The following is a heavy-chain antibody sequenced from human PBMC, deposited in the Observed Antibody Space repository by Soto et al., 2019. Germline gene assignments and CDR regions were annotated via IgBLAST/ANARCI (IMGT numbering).Heavy chain of an antibody. CDR1: GFTFISYG. D-gene: IGHD2-8*01. J-gene: IGHJ4*02. CDR3: AKSRTIVLMVPLDY. V-gene: IGHV3-30*18. Sequence: AGGSLRLSCAASGFTFISYGMHWVRQAPGKGLEWVAVISYDGSNKYYADSVKGRFTISRDNSKNTLYLQMNSLRAEDTAVYYCAKSRTIVLMVPLDYWGQGTLVTVSS. CDR2: ISYDGSNK.